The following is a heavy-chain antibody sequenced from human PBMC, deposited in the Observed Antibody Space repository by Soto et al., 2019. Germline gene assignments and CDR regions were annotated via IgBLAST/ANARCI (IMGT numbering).Heavy chain of an antibody. J-gene: IGHJ4*02. V-gene: IGHV3-30*18. Sequence: QVQLVESGGGVVQPGTSLRLSCIASGFTFSSYGMYWVRQAPGKGLEWLAVIPNDGSNEYYAESVKGRFTISRDNFKNTLYLQMNSLRREDTALYYCAKPSGRASWGQGTLVTVSS. CDR2: IPNDGSNE. CDR1: GFTFSSYG. CDR3: AKPSGRAS.